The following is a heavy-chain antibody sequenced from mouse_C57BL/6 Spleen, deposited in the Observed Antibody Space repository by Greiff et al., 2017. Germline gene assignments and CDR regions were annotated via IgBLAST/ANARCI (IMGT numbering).Heavy chain of an antibody. J-gene: IGHJ1*03. Sequence: VQLQQPGAELVKPGASVKLSCKASGYTFTSYWMQWVKQRPGQGLEWIGEIDPSDSYTNYNQKFKGKATLTVDTSSSTAYMQLSSLTSEDSAVYYCARGYYYGSSSPWYFDVWGTGTTVTVSS. CDR2: IDPSDSYT. D-gene: IGHD1-1*01. V-gene: IGHV1-50*01. CDR1: GYTFTSYW. CDR3: ARGYYYGSSSPWYFDV.